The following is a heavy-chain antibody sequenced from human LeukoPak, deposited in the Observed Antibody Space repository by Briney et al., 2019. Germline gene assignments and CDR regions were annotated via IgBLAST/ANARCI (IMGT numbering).Heavy chain of an antibody. Sequence: GGTLRLSCAASGFTFSSYGMSWVRQAPGKGLEWVSSISTSSSYIYYADSVKGRFTISRDNAKNSLYLQMNSLRAEDTALYYCARSGIFGVVIPTPGDAFDIWGQGTMVTVSS. D-gene: IGHD3-3*01. J-gene: IGHJ3*02. CDR3: ARSGIFGVVIPTPGDAFDI. V-gene: IGHV3-21*04. CDR2: ISTSSSYI. CDR1: GFTFSSYG.